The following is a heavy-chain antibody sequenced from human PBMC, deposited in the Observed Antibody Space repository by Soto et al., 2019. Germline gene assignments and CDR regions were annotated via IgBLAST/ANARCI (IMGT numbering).Heavy chain of an antibody. V-gene: IGHV3-23*01. Sequence: ESGGGLVQPGGSLRLSCAASGFTFSSYAMSWVRQAPGKGLEWVSAISGSGGSTYYADSVKGRFTISRDNSKNTLYLQMNSLRAEDTAVYYCAKDRPSVVAATPYYFDYWGQGTLVTVSS. J-gene: IGHJ4*02. CDR1: GFTFSSYA. CDR2: ISGSGGST. D-gene: IGHD2-15*01. CDR3: AKDRPSVVAATPYYFDY.